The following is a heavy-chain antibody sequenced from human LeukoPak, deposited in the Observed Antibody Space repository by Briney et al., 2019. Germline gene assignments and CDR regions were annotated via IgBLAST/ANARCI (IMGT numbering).Heavy chain of an antibody. D-gene: IGHD6-13*01. Sequence: SPTLSLTCAISGDSVSSNSAAWNWLRQSPSRGLEWLGRTYYRSKWYNDYAVSVKSRITINPDTSKNQFSLQLNSVTPEDTAVYYCARERIAAAGNNWFDPWGQGTLVTVSS. CDR2: TYYRSKWYN. CDR3: ARERIAAAGNNWFDP. CDR1: GDSVSSNSAA. V-gene: IGHV6-1*01. J-gene: IGHJ5*02.